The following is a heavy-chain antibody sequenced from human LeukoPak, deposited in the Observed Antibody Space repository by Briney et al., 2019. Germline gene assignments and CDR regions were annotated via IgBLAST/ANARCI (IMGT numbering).Heavy chain of an antibody. J-gene: IGHJ6*02. Sequence: PSQTLSLTCTVSGGSISSGSYYWTWIRQPAGKGLEWIGRISNSGTTNYNPSLKSRVTMSVDTSNNQFSLKVISVTAADTAVYYCATEGIAAAGYPKYYSGMDVWGQGTTVTVSS. CDR1: GGSISSGSYY. CDR2: ISNSGTT. CDR3: ATEGIAAAGYPKYYSGMDV. V-gene: IGHV4-61*02. D-gene: IGHD6-13*01.